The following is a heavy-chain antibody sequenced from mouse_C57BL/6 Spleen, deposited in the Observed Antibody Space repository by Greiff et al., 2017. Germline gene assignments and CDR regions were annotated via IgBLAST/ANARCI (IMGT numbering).Heavy chain of an antibody. Sequence: QVQLQQSGAELVKPGASVKMSCKASGYTFTTYPIEWMKQNHGKSLEWIGNFHPYNDDTKYNEKFKGKATLTVEKSSSTVYLELCRLPSDDSAVYYSARGGASLLGFDVWGTGTTVTVSS. D-gene: IGHD2-10*01. CDR1: GYTFTTYP. J-gene: IGHJ1*03. CDR2: FHPYNDDT. V-gene: IGHV1-47*01. CDR3: ARGGASLLGFDV.